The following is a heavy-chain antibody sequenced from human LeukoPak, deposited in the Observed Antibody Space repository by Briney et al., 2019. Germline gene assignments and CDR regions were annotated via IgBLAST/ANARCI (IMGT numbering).Heavy chain of an antibody. CDR3: ARGRTTRASGFDP. J-gene: IGHJ5*02. CDR1: GYSISSGYY. V-gene: IGHV4-30-4*08. D-gene: IGHD1-7*01. Sequence: SETLSLTCAVSGYSISSGYYWSWIRQPPGKGLEWIGYIYYSGSTYYNPSLKSRVTISVDTSKNQFSLKLSSVTAADTAVYYCARGRTTRASGFDPWGQGTLVTVSS. CDR2: IYYSGST.